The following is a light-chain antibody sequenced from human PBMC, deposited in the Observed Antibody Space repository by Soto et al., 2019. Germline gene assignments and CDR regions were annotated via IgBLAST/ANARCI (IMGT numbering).Light chain of an antibody. V-gene: IGKV1-5*03. CDR1: QSIGIW. CDR3: QQYNSFPGT. Sequence: DIQMTQSPSTLSASVGDRVSITCRASQSIGIWLAWYQQKPGRAPQLLIYGASSLESAVPSRFSGSRSGTEFTLTISSLQPDDFATYYCQQYNSFPGTFGQGTKVEIK. J-gene: IGKJ1*01. CDR2: GAS.